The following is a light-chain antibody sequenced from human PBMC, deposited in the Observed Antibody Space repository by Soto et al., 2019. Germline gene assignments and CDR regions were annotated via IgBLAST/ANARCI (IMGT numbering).Light chain of an antibody. J-gene: IGLJ3*02. Sequence: QSVLTQPPSASGTPGQRVTISCSGSGSNVGGNYEYWYQQLPGPAPKLLIYRNDQRPSGVPNRISGSKSGTSASLAISGLRSVDEADYYCAAWDDTLSGVVFGGGTKLTVL. V-gene: IGLV1-47*01. CDR1: GSNVGGNY. CDR3: AAWDDTLSGVV. CDR2: RND.